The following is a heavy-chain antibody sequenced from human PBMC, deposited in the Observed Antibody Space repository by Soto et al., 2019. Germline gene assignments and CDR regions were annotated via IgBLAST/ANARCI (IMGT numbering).Heavy chain of an antibody. D-gene: IGHD3-10*01. Sequence: GGSLRLSCAASGFTFSNAWMSWVRQAPGKGLEWVGRIKSKTDGGITDYAAPVKGSFTISIDESKNTLNLQMNSLKTEDTAVYYCTTGHGSDYWGQGTLVTVSS. CDR1: GFTFSNAW. J-gene: IGHJ4*02. V-gene: IGHV3-15*01. CDR2: IKSKTDGGIT. CDR3: TTGHGSDY.